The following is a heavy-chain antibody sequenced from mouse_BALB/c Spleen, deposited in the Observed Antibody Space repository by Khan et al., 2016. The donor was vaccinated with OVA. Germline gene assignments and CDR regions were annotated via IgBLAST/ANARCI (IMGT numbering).Heavy chain of an antibody. V-gene: IGHV1-76*01. CDR1: GYIFTSYW. CDR2: IYPGTDNT. Sequence: QVHVKQSGAELVRPGASVKLSCKTSGYIFTSYWIHWVRQRSGQGLEWIARIYPGTDNTYYNEKLKDKATLTADKSSSTAYMQLSSLKSEDSAVYFWAREEAWDYFDYWGQGTTLTVSS. J-gene: IGHJ2*01. CDR3: AREEAWDYFDY.